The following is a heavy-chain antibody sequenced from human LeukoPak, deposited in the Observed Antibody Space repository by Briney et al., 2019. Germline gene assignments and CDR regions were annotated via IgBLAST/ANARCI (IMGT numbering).Heavy chain of an antibody. CDR2: IYPKSGDR. CDR1: GYTFTVYQ. D-gene: IGHD4-23*01. J-gene: IGHJ4*02. V-gene: IGHV1-2*02. CDR3: ARDYSGGNPDY. Sequence: ASVKVSCKTSGYTFTVYQMYSVRQAPGQGLEWMGWIYPKSGDRNYAQKFQGRVTMTSDTSISPVYMELSSVRSDDTAVYYSARDYSGGNPDYWGQGTLVTVSS.